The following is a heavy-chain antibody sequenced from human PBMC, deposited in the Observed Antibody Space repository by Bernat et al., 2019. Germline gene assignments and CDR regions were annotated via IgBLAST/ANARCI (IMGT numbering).Heavy chain of an antibody. CDR2: ISGSGGST. CDR3: AKLDPNYFDY. Sequence: EVQLLESGEGLVQPGGSLELSVAASGSTFGSNPWSWVGRPPGKGLEWGSTISGSGGSTYYADSVKGRFTISRDNSKNTLYLQMNSLRAEDTAVYYCAKLDPNYFDYWGQGTLVTVSS. V-gene: IGHV3-23*01. CDR1: GSTFGSNP. J-gene: IGHJ4*02.